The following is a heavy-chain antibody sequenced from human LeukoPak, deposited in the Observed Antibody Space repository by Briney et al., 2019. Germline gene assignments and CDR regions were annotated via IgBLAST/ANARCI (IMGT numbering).Heavy chain of an antibody. Sequence: GGSLRLSCAASGFTFDDYTMHWVRQAPGKGLEWVSLISWDGGSTYYADSVKGRFTISRDNSKNSLYLQMNSLRTEDTALYYCARDYSSSPASTGFDYWGQGTLVTVSS. CDR1: GFTFDDYT. V-gene: IGHV3-43*01. CDR3: ARDYSSSPASTGFDY. J-gene: IGHJ4*02. CDR2: ISWDGGST. D-gene: IGHD6-6*01.